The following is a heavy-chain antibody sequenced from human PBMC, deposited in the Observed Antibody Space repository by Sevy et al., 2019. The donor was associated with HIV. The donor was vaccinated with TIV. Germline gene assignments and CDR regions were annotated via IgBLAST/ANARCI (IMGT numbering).Heavy chain of an antibody. Sequence: ASVKVSCKASGYNFINYGISWVRQAPGQGLEWVGGSSPFTGSPNYPQKLQDRVTVTTDTATNTAYMELGNLRPDDTAVYYCGKCTLWVYDPTNRKCGMDVWGQGTTVTVSS. J-gene: IGHJ6*02. V-gene: IGHV1-18*01. CDR3: GKCTLWVYDPTNRKCGMDV. CDR1: GYNFINYG. D-gene: IGHD5-12*01. CDR2: SSPFTGSP.